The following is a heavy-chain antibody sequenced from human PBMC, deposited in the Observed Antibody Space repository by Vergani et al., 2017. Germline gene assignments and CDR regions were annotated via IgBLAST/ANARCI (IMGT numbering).Heavy chain of an antibody. V-gene: IGHV4-34*01. CDR3: ARVYVAGTLGVVDY. J-gene: IGHJ4*02. Sequence: QVQLQQWGAGLLKPSETLSLTCAVYGGSFSGYYRSGIRQPPGKGLEWIGEINHSGSTNYNPSLKSRVTISVDTSKNQFSLKLSSVTAADTAVYYCARVYVAGTLGVVDYWGQGTLVTVSS. CDR2: INHSGST. CDR1: GGSFSGYY. D-gene: IGHD6-19*01.